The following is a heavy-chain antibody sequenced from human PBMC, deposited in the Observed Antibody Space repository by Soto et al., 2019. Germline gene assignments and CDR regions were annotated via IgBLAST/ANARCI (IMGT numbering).Heavy chain of an antibody. CDR3: ARALGSGWYPNWFDP. D-gene: IGHD6-19*01. CDR1: GYTFTSYA. CDR2: INAGNGNT. V-gene: IGHV1-3*01. J-gene: IGHJ5*02. Sequence: QVQLVQSGAEVKKPGASVKVSCKASGYTFTSYAMHWVRQAPGQRLEWMGWINAGNGNTKYSQKFQGRVTITRDTSASTAYMELGSLRSEDTAVYYCARALGSGWYPNWFDPWGQGTLVTVSS.